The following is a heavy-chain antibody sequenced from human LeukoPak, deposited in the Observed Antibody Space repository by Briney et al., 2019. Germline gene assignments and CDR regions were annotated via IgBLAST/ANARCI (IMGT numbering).Heavy chain of an antibody. V-gene: IGHV3-23*01. CDR3: AKQYLDMLPGNYPYDQ. CDR2: ISGGGGST. CDR1: GFTFSTYA. Sequence: PGGSLRLSCAASGFTFSTYAMIWVRQAPGKGLEWVSHISGGGGSTSYTDSVKGRFTISRDNSKNTLYLQMDNLRAEDTAVYYCAKQYLDMLPGNYPYDQWGQGTLVTVSS. D-gene: IGHD3-9*01. J-gene: IGHJ4*02.